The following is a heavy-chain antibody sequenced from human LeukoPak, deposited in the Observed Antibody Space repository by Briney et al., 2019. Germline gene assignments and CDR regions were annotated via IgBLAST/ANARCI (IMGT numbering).Heavy chain of an antibody. J-gene: IGHJ4*02. D-gene: IGHD5-18*01. CDR3: ARGKRGYSYGYGVFDY. V-gene: IGHV3-21*01. CDR1: GFTFSSYS. Sequence: GGSLRLSCAASGFTFSSYSMNWVRQAPGKGLEWVSSISSSSSYIYYADSVKGRFTISRDNAKNSLYLQMNSLRAEDTAVYYCARGKRGYSYGYGVFDYWGQGTLVTVSS. CDR2: ISSSSSYI.